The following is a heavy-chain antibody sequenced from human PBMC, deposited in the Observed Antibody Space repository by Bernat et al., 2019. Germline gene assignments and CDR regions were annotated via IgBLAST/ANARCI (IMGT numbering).Heavy chain of an antibody. J-gene: IGHJ3*02. Sequence: QVQLVESGGGVVQPGRSLRLSCAASGFTFSSYAMHWVRQAPGKGLEWVAVISYDGSNKYYADSVKGRFTISRDNSKNTLYLQMNSLRAEDTAVYYCARGLSKGNAFDIGGQGTMVTVSS. D-gene: IGHD4-4*01. CDR3: ARGLSKGNAFDI. CDR2: ISYDGSNK. CDR1: GFTFSSYA. V-gene: IGHV3-30*01.